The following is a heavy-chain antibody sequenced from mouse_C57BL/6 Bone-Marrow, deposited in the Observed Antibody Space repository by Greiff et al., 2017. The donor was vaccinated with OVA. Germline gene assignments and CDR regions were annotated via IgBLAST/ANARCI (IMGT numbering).Heavy chain of an antibody. D-gene: IGHD1-1*01. V-gene: IGHV7-3*01. CDR1: GFTFTDYY. CDR3: ARSSDYYGSSYLWYFDV. CDR2: IRNKANGYTT. J-gene: IGHJ1*03. Sequence: EVKLVESGGGLVQPGGSLSLSCAASGFTFTDYYMSWVRQPPGKALEWLGFIRNKANGYTTEYSASVKGRFTISRDNSQSILYLQMNALRAEDSATYYCARSSDYYGSSYLWYFDVWGTGTTVTVSS.